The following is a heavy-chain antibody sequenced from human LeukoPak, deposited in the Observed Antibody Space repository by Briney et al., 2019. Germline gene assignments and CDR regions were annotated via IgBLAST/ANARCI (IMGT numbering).Heavy chain of an antibody. V-gene: IGHV3-23*05. CDR1: GFTFSAYA. CDR3: AREGLWVGPDSGKTRHPYWEI. CDR2: IGSDNKP. Sequence: GGSLRLSCEASGFTFSAYAMTWVRQAPGKGLEWVSSIGSDNKPHYSESVKGRFAISRDNSKSMLFLQLNSLRAEDTAVYYCAREGLWVGPDSGKTRHPYWEIWGQGTMVTVSS. J-gene: IGHJ3*02. D-gene: IGHD2-21*01.